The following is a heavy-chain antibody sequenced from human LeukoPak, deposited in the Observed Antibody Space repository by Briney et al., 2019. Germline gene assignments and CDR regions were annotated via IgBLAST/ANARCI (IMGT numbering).Heavy chain of an antibody. D-gene: IGHD6-19*01. CDR1: GGSISSYY. CDR3: ARDDYNSGWYYGSYYYYSYMDV. CDR2: IYSSGST. V-gene: IGHV4-4*07. Sequence: SETLSLTCTVSGGSISSYYWSWIRQPAGKGLEWIGRIYSSGSTNYNPSLKSRVTMSVDTSKNQFSLRLSSVTAADTAVYYCARDDYNSGWYYGSYYYYSYMDVWGKGTTVTVSS. J-gene: IGHJ6*03.